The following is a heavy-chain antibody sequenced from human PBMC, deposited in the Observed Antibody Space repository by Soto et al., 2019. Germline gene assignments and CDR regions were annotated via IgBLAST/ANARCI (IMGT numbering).Heavy chain of an antibody. D-gene: IGHD3-10*01. J-gene: IGHJ6*02. V-gene: IGHV4-59*08. Sequence: SETLSLTCTFSGGSTSSYYWNWIRQPPGKGLEWIGYIYYSGSTNYSPSLKSRVTISVDTSKNQFSLRLSSVTAADTAVYYCARQLWFGGLYGMDVWGQGTKVTVSS. CDR1: GGSTSSYY. CDR2: IYYSGST. CDR3: ARQLWFGGLYGMDV.